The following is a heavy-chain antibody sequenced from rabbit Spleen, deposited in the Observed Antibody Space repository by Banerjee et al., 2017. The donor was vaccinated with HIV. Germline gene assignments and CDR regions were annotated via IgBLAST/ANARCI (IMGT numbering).Heavy chain of an antibody. CDR3: ARDGYSRGWGIILYYFNL. V-gene: IGHV1S45*01. J-gene: IGHJ4*01. Sequence: QERLEESGGGLVKPGASLTLTCKASGFSFNDDYVMCWVRQAPGKGLKWIACINTWSGRPVYASWAKGRFTMSKTSSTTVTLQMTSLTAADTATYFCARDGYSRGWGIILYYFNLWGPGTLVTVS. CDR1: GFSFNDDYV. D-gene: IGHD4-1*01. CDR2: INTWSGRP.